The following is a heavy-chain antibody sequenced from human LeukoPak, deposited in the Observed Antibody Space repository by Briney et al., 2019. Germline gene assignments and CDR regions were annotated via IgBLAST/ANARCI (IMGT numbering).Heavy chain of an antibody. CDR3: ARVSAYYDFWSAYLDY. V-gene: IGHV3-30*04. J-gene: IGHJ4*02. CDR2: ISYDGNSK. D-gene: IGHD3-3*01. CDR1: GFTFSNYA. Sequence: GGSLRLSCAASGFTFSNYAMHWVRQAPGKGLEWVAVISYDGNSKYYKNSAKGRFTISRDNSKNTLYLQTNSLRAEDTAVYYCARVSAYYDFWSAYLDYWGQGTLVTVSS.